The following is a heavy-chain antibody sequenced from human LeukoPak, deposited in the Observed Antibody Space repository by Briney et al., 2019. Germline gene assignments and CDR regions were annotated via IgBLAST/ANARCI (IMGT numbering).Heavy chain of an antibody. V-gene: IGHV3-74*01. CDR3: VRDGDDFNFDY. Sequence: GGSLRLSCAASEFTFRSYWMRWVRQAPGKGLEWVSRVIRDGSFTNYADSVKGRFTISRDNAKNTLYLQMSSLRAEDTAVYFCVRDGDDFNFDYWGQGSLVTVSS. J-gene: IGHJ4*02. CDR1: EFTFRSYW. CDR2: VIRDGSFT. D-gene: IGHD5-24*01.